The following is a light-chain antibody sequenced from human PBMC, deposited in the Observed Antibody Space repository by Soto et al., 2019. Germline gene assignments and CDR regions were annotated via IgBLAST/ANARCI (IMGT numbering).Light chain of an antibody. CDR1: SSNIGSNT. CDR2: SNN. CDR3: AAWDDSLNGL. V-gene: IGLV1-44*01. Sequence: QSVLTHPPSASGTPGQRVTISCSGSSSNIGSNTVNWYQQLPGTAPKLLIYSNNQRPSGVPDRFSGSKSGTSASLAIGGLQSEDEADYYCAAWDDSLNGLFGGVTKRTLL. J-gene: IGLJ3*02.